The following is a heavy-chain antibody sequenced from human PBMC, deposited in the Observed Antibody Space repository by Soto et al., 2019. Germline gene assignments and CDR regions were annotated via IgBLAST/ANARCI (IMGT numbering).Heavy chain of an antibody. CDR1: AFTFSDYY. Sequence: GGSLRLPCAASAFTFSDYYMSWIRQAPGKGLEWVSYISSSGSTIYYADSVKGRFSISRDNAKNSLYLQMNSLRAEDTAVYYCARAPIAGPTLGWYYFDYWGQGTLVAVSS. D-gene: IGHD1-7*01. V-gene: IGHV3-11*01. CDR3: ARAPIAGPTLGWYYFDY. J-gene: IGHJ4*02. CDR2: ISSSGSTI.